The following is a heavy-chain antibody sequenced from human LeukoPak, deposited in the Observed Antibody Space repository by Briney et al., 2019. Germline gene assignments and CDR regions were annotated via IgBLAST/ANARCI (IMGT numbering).Heavy chain of an antibody. J-gene: IGHJ3*02. CDR1: GYTFTSYV. CDR2: MNPNSGNT. CDR3: ARGVAEDAFDI. Sequence: ASVKVSCKASGYTFTSYVINWVRQATGQGLEWMGWMNPNSGNTGYAQKFQGRVTITRNTSISTAYMELSSLRSEDTAVYYYARGVAEDAFDIWGQGTMVTVSS. D-gene: IGHD2-15*01. V-gene: IGHV1-8*03.